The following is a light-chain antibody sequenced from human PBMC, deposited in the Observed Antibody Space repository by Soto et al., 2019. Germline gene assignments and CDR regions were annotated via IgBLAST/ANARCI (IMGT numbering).Light chain of an antibody. Sequence: AIRMTQSPSSFSASTGARVTITCRASQGISSYLAWYQQKPGKAPKLLIYAASTLQSGVPSRFSGSGSWTDFTLTISCLQSEYFATYYCQQYYSYPLTFGGGTKVEIK. V-gene: IGKV1-8*01. CDR1: QGISSY. CDR3: QQYYSYPLT. CDR2: AAS. J-gene: IGKJ4*01.